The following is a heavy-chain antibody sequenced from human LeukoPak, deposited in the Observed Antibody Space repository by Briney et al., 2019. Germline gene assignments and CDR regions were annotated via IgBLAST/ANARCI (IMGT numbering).Heavy chain of an antibody. D-gene: IGHD6-13*01. CDR2: IKPNSGAT. CDR1: GYSFSGHY. CDR3: ARESASGSRPDY. V-gene: IGHV1-2*06. J-gene: IGHJ4*02. Sequence: ASVKVSCXASGYSFSGHYLHWVRQAPGQGLEWMGRIKPNSGATDYTQKLQDIVTTTKDTSTGTAYMEVSWLRSGEAAVYYCARESASGSRPDYWGQGTLVTVSS.